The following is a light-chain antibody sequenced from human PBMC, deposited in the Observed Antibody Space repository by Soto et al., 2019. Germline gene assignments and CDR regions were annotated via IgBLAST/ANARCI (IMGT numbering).Light chain of an antibody. CDR2: SAS. J-gene: IGKJ1*01. CDR3: QHYGNSPQT. Sequence: EIVMTQSPATLSVSPGERATLSCRVSQSISSSYLAWYQQKPGQAPRLLIYSASSRATGIPDRFSGSGSGTDFTLTISRLEPEDFAVYYCQHYGNSPQTFGQGTKADIK. CDR1: QSISSSY. V-gene: IGKV3-20*01.